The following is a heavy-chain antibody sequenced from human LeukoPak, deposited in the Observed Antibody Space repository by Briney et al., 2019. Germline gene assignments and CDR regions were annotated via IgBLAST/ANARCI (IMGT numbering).Heavy chain of an antibody. V-gene: IGHV4-38-2*02. CDR3: AREPYYYESSGSTAP. CDR2: IYHSGST. Sequence: SETLSLTCTVSGYSISSGYYWGWIRQPPGKGLEWIASIYHSGSTYYNSSLKSRATMSVDTSKNQFSLKLSSVTAADTAVYYCAREPYYYESSGSTAPWGQGTLVTVSS. J-gene: IGHJ5*02. CDR1: GYSISSGYY. D-gene: IGHD3-22*01.